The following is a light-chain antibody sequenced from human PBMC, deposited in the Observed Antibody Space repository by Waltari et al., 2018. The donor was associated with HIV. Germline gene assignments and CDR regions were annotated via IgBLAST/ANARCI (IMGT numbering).Light chain of an antibody. V-gene: IGLV2-14*01. CDR1: TSDVGGYNY. Sequence: GSPGQSITISCTGTTSDVGGYNYVSWYQHHPGKAPKLIIYEVSNRPSDISSRFSASKSGNTASLTISGLQAEDEADYYCNSYTSMSHLVFGGGTKLTV. CDR3: NSYTSMSHLV. CDR2: EVS. J-gene: IGLJ3*02.